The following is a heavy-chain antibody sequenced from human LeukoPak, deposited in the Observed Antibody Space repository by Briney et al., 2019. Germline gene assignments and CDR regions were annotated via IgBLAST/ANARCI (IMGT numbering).Heavy chain of an antibody. Sequence: GGSLRLSCAASGFTFSSYGMHWVRQAPGKGLEWVSSTVSRGTTQYADSVKGRFTVSRDTSKNTLYLQMNSLRADDTAVYYCAKCSTSAYTTGWCNWIDPWGQGTLVTVSS. CDR2: TVSRGTT. J-gene: IGHJ5*02. CDR1: GFTFSSYG. D-gene: IGHD6-19*01. CDR3: AKCSTSAYTTGWCNWIDP. V-gene: IGHV3-23*01.